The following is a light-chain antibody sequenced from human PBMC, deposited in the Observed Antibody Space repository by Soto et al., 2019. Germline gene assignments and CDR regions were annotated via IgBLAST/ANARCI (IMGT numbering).Light chain of an antibody. J-gene: IGKJ4*01. CDR3: QQYNGYLLT. V-gene: IGKV1-5*03. CDR2: KAS. CDR1: QSVRSW. Sequence: DIQMTQSPSTLSASVGDRVTITCRASQSVRSWLAWYQQKPGKAPKLLIYKASTLESGVPSRFSGSGSETEFTLTISSLQPDDFAPYYCQQYNGYLLTFGGGTRVETK.